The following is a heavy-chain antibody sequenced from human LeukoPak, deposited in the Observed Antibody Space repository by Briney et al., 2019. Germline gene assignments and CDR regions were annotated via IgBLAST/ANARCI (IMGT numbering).Heavy chain of an antibody. J-gene: IGHJ4*02. D-gene: IGHD5-18*01. Sequence: PGGSLRLSCAASGFTVSNNYMNWVRQAPGKGLEWVPVIYSGGRTDYADSVKGRFTISRDNSKNTLHLQMNSLRAEDTAIYYCARDSNSCGSFDYWGQGTLVTVSS. CDR1: GFTVSNNY. V-gene: IGHV3-66*01. CDR2: IYSGGRT. CDR3: ARDSNSCGSFDY.